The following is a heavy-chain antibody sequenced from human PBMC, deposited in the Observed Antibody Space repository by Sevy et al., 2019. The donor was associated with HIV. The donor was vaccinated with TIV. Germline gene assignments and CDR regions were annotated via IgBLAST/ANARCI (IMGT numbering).Heavy chain of an antibody. V-gene: IGHV3-30*18. CDR2: ISYDGSNK. CDR3: AKDLVLGGGADGYYGMDV. J-gene: IGHJ6*02. D-gene: IGHD4-17*01. Sequence: GGSLRLSCAASGFTFSSYGMHWVRQAPGKGLEWVAVISYDGSNKYYADSVKGRFTISRDNSKNTLYLQMNSLRAEDTAVYYCAKDLVLGGGADGYYGMDVWGQGTTVTVSS. CDR1: GFTFSSYG.